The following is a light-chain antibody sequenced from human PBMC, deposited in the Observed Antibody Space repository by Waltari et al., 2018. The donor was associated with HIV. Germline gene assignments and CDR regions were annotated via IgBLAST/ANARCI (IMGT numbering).Light chain of an antibody. CDR2: INDDGSH. CDR1: SGHSHYA. V-gene: IGLV4-69*01. Sequence: QLVLTQSPSASASLGASVKLTCTLSSGHSHYAIAWHRQPPEKGPRYLMKINDDGSHAKGDGIPDRFSGSSSGAERYLTISSLQSEDEADYYCQTWASGVVVFGGGTKLTVL. J-gene: IGLJ2*01. CDR3: QTWASGVVV.